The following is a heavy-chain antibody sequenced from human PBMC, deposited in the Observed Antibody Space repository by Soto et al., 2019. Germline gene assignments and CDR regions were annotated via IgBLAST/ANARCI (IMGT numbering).Heavy chain of an antibody. CDR3: ARGSIAVAGTEGDC. J-gene: IGHJ4*02. D-gene: IGHD6-19*01. V-gene: IGHV1-69*13. CDR2: IIPIFGTA. CDR1: GGTFSSYA. Sequence: ASVKVSCKASGGTFSSYAISWVRQAPGQGLEWMGGIIPIFGTANYAQKFQGRVTITADESTSTAYMELSSLRSEDTAVYYVARGSIAVAGTEGDCWGQGTRVTVSS.